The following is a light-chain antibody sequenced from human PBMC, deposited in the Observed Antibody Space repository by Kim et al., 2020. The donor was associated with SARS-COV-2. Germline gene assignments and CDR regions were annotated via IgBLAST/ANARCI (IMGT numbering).Light chain of an antibody. Sequence: GKTARITCGGNNIGSKSVHWYQQKPGQAPVLVIYYDSDRPSGIPERFSGSNSGNTATLTISRVEAGDDADYYCQVWDSSSDHPYVVFGGGTQLTVL. J-gene: IGLJ2*01. CDR3: QVWDSSSDHPYVV. CDR2: YDS. CDR1: NIGSKS. V-gene: IGLV3-21*04.